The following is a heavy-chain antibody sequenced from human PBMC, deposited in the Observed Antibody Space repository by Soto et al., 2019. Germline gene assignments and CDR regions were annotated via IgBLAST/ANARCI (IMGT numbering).Heavy chain of an antibody. Sequence: EVQLVESGGALVQPGGSLRLSCEASGFTFSTSWMHWVRQAPGKGLVWVSRMNSDGSDTTYADSVKGRFTMFRDNAKNTLFLQMNSLRDEDTSLYYCVKSGEGYFDFWGQGTLVTVSS. CDR3: VKSGEGYFDF. J-gene: IGHJ4*02. CDR1: GFTFSTSW. D-gene: IGHD1-26*01. V-gene: IGHV3-74*01. CDR2: MNSDGSDT.